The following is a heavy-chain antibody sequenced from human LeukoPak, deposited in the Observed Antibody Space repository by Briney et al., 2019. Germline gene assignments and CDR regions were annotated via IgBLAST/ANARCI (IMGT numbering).Heavy chain of an antibody. V-gene: IGHV3-23*01. D-gene: IGHD3-22*01. Sequence: GGSLRLSCVASGFTFSSYAMSWVRQAAGRGLEWVSSTSSSGETTYYADSVKGRFTISRDNSRNTLYLQMNSLRAEDTAVYYCAKDRPNYYGTNGHYYRRDGDCWGQGTLVTVSS. CDR2: TSSSGETT. CDR1: GFTFSSYA. CDR3: AKDRPNYYGTNGHYYRRDGDC. J-gene: IGHJ4*02.